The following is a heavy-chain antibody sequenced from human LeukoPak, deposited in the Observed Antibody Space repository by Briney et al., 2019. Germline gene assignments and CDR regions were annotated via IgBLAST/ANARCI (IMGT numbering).Heavy chain of an antibody. D-gene: IGHD2-15*01. V-gene: IGHV1-8*01. CDR2: MNPNSGNT. Sequence: ASVKVSCKASGYTFTSYDINWVRQATGQGLEWMGWMNPNSGNTGYAQRFQGRVTMTRNTSTSTAYMELSSLRSEDTAVYYCARGRYCSGGSCSNWFDPWGQGTLVTVSS. CDR1: GYTFTSYD. J-gene: IGHJ5*02. CDR3: ARGRYCSGGSCSNWFDP.